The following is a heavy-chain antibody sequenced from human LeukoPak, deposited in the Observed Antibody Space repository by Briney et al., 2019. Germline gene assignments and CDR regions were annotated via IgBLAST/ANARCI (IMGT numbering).Heavy chain of an antibody. V-gene: IGHV3-23*01. CDR2: ISGSGGST. D-gene: IGHD3-10*01. CDR3: ARVNDYYYGSGSYLAEDY. CDR1: GFTFSSYA. J-gene: IGHJ4*02. Sequence: PGGSLRLSCAASGFTFSSYAMSWVRQAPGKGLEWVSAISGSGGSTYYADSVKGRFTISRDNSKNTLYLQMNSLRAEDTAVYYCARVNDYYYGSGSYLAEDYWGQGTLVTVSS.